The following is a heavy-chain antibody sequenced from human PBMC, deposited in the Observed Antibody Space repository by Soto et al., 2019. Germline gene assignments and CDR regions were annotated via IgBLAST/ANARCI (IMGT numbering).Heavy chain of an antibody. D-gene: IGHD3-22*01. J-gene: IGHJ5*02. CDR2: ISSSSSYT. CDR1: GFTFSDYY. CDR3: ARYYYDSSGYYMGGP. V-gene: IGHV3-11*06. Sequence: QVQLVESGEGLVKPGGSLRLSCAASGFTFSDYYMSWIREAPGKGLEWVSYISSSSSYTNYADSVKGRFTISRDNAKNSLYLQMNSLRAEDTAVYYCARYYYDSSGYYMGGPWGQGTLVTVSS.